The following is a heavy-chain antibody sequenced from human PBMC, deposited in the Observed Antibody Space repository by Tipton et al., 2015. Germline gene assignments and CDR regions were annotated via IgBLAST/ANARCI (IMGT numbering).Heavy chain of an antibody. CDR1: GGSVSSPSYY. J-gene: IGHJ3*02. Sequence: TLSLTCAVSGGSVSSPSYYWSWIRQPPGKGLEWIGYIYYIGSTNYNPSLKGRLTMSIDTSKNQFSLNLSSVTAADTAGYYCARTGYCSGGSCYFDAFDIWGRGTMVPVSS. CDR2: IYYIGST. D-gene: IGHD2-15*01. V-gene: IGHV4-61*01. CDR3: ARTGYCSGGSCYFDAFDI.